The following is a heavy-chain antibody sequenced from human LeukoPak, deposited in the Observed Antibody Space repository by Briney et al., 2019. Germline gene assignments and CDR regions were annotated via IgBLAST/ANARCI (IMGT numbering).Heavy chain of an antibody. Sequence: SETLSLTCAVYGGSFSGYYWSWIRQRPGKGLEWIGEINHSGSTNYNPSLRSRVTISVHTPKNQCSLKMSSVTAADTAVYYCARGRSRITIFGLVITNKGFYYWGQGTLVTVSS. CDR3: ARGRSRITIFGLVITNKGFYY. CDR1: GGSFSGYY. V-gene: IGHV4-34*01. J-gene: IGHJ4*02. D-gene: IGHD3-3*01. CDR2: INHSGST.